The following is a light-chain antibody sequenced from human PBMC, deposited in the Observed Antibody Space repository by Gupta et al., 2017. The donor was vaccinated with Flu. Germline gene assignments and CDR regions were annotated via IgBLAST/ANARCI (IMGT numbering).Light chain of an antibody. CDR2: STS. CDR1: SGSVSTDHY. V-gene: IGLV8-61*01. J-gene: IGLJ2*01. Sequence: TLTLTCGLSSGSVSTDHYTSWYQQRPGQAPRTLVYSTSTRSSGVPERFSGSILGHKAALTITGAQADDYCLYFCVLYMGSGVWIFGGGTRVTVL. CDR3: VLYMGSGVWI.